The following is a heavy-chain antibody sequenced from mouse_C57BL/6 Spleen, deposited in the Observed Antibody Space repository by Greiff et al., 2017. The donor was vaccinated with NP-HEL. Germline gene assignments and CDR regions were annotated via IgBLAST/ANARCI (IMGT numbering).Heavy chain of an antibody. CDR2: ISYSGST. CDR3: ARDPGSYGYFDV. J-gene: IGHJ1*03. CDR1: GYSITSGYD. D-gene: IGHD1-1*01. V-gene: IGHV3-1*01. Sequence: EVQLVESGPGMVKPSQSLSLTCTVTGYSITSGYDWHWIRHFPGNKLEWMGYISYSGSTNYNPSLKSRISITHDTSKNHFFLKLNSVTTEDTATYYCARDPGSYGYFDVWGTGTTVTVSS.